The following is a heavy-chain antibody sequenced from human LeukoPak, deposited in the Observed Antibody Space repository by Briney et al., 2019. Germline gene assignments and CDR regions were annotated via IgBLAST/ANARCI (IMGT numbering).Heavy chain of an antibody. V-gene: IGHV1-8*01. J-gene: IGHJ4*02. Sequence: GASVKVSCKASGYTFTSYDINWVRQATGQGLEWMGWMNPNSGNTAYAQKFQGRVTMSRDTSISTAYTELSSLRSEDTAVYYCARLPKYSRPLDYWGQGTLVTVSS. D-gene: IGHD6-6*01. CDR1: GYTFTSYD. CDR3: ARLPKYSRPLDY. CDR2: MNPNSGNT.